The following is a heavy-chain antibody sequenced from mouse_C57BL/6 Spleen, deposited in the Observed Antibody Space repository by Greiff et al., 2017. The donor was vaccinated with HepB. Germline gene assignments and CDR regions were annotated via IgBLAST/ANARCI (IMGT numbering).Heavy chain of an antibody. CDR1: GYTFTSYW. CDR2: IDPSDSYT. CDR3: ARSVIYYAMDY. V-gene: IGHV1-50*01. Sequence: QVQLQQPGAELVKPGASVKLSCKASGYTFTSYWMQWVKQRPGQGLEWIGEIDPSDSYTNYNQKFKGKATLTVDTSSSTAYMQLSSLTSEDSAVYYGARSVIYYAMDYWGQGTSVTVSS. J-gene: IGHJ4*01. D-gene: IGHD2-2*01.